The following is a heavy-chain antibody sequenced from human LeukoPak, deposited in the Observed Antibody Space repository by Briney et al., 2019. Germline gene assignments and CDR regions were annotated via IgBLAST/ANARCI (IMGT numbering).Heavy chain of an antibody. CDR3: ARHASSSWYFGHPPANWFDP. D-gene: IGHD6-13*01. CDR1: GGSISSRSYY. CDR2: IYYSGST. V-gene: IGHV4-39*01. Sequence: SETLSLTCTVSGGSISSRSYYWGWIRQPPGKGLEWIGSIYYSGSTYYNPSLQSRVTISVDTSKNQFSLKLSSVTAADTAVYYCARHASSSWYFGHPPANWFDPWGQGTLVTVSS. J-gene: IGHJ5*02.